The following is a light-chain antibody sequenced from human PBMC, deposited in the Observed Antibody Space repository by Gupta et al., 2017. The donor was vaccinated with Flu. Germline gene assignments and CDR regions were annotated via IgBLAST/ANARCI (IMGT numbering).Light chain of an antibody. J-gene: IGLJ1*01. V-gene: IGLV1-44*01. Sequence: QPVLTQPPSASGTPGQRVTISCSERSSNNGSNTVNWYQQLPGTAPKLLIYSNNQRPSGGPDRFSGSKSGTSASLAISGLQSEEEADYYCAAWDDSLNGFYVFGTGTKVTVL. CDR3: AAWDDSLNGFYV. CDR1: SSNNGSNT. CDR2: SNN.